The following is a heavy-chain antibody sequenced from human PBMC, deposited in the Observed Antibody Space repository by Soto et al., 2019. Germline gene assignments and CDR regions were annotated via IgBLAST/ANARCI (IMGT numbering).Heavy chain of an antibody. CDR1: GFTFDDYA. V-gene: IGHV3-9*01. D-gene: IGHD3-3*01. CDR3: AKDRRFLEWLLFGGFDY. CDR2: ISWNSGSI. Sequence: GGSLRLSCAASGFTFDDYAMHWVRQAPGKGLEWVSGISWNSGSIGYADSVKGRFTISRDNAKNSLYLQMNSLRAEDTALYYCAKDRRFLEWLLFGGFDYWGQGTLVTVSS. J-gene: IGHJ4*02.